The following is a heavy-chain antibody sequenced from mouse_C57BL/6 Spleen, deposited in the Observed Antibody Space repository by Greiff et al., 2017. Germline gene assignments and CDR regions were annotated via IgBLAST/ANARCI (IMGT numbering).Heavy chain of an antibody. CDR1: GYSITSGYD. CDR3: AREGCGYHGGFAY. J-gene: IGHJ3*01. V-gene: IGHV3-1*01. D-gene: IGHD2-2*01. Sequence: EVQLVESGPGMVKPSQSLSLTCTVTGYSITSGYDWHWLRHFPGNKLEWMGYISYSGSTNYNPSLKSRISIAHDTSKNHFFLKLNSVTTEDTATYYCAREGCGYHGGFAYWGQGTLVTVSA. CDR2: ISYSGST.